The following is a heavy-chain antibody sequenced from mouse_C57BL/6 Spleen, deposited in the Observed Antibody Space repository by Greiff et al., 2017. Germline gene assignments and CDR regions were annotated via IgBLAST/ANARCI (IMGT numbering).Heavy chain of an antibody. CDR3: ARGNYDYDRFAY. Sequence: EVQRVESGPELVKPGASVKISCKASGYSFTGYYMNWVKQSPEKSLEWIGEINPSTGGTTYNQKFKAKATLTVDKSSSTAYMQLKSLTSEDSAVYYCARGNYDYDRFAYWGQGTLVTVSA. D-gene: IGHD2-4*01. J-gene: IGHJ3*01. V-gene: IGHV1-42*01. CDR2: INPSTGGT. CDR1: GYSFTGYY.